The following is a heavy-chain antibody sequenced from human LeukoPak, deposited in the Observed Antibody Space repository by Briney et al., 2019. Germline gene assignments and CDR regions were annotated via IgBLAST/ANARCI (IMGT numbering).Heavy chain of an antibody. CDR2: IYYSGST. Sequence: PSETLSLTCTVSGGSISSYYWSWIRQPPGKGLEWIGYIYYSGSTNYNPSLKSRVTISVDTSKNQFSLKLSSVTAADTAVYYCARQRKGYYDSSGYFDYWGQGTLVTVSS. J-gene: IGHJ4*02. V-gene: IGHV4-59*01. CDR1: GGSISSYY. D-gene: IGHD3-22*01. CDR3: ARQRKGYYDSSGYFDY.